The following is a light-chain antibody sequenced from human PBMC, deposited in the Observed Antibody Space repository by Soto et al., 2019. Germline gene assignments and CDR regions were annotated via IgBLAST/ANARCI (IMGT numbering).Light chain of an antibody. J-gene: IGKJ4*01. CDR2: WAS. Sequence: DIVMTQSPDSLAVSLGDRATINCKSSQSVLYSSNNKNYLAWYQQKPGQPPKLLIYWASTRESGVPDRFSGSGSGTDFTLTISSLQAEDVAVYYCQQYYSTLLTFGGGTTVEIK. CDR1: QSVLYSSNNKNY. V-gene: IGKV4-1*01. CDR3: QQYYSTLLT.